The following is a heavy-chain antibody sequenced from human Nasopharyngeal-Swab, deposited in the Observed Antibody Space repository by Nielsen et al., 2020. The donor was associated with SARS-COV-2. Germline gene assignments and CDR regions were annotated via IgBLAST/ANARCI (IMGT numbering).Heavy chain of an antibody. V-gene: IGHV4-34*01. Sequence: SETLSLTCAVYGGSFSGYYWSWIRQTPGKGLEWIGEINHSGSTIYNPSLKSRVTISVDTSKNQFSLKLSSVTAADTAVYYCARRVKYSSSWYKRLSWFDPWGQGTLVTVSS. CDR3: ARRVKYSSSWYKRLSWFDP. CDR1: GGSFSGYY. CDR2: INHSGST. J-gene: IGHJ5*02. D-gene: IGHD6-13*01.